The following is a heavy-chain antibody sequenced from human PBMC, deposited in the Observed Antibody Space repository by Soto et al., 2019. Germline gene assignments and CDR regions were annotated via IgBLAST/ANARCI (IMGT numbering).Heavy chain of an antibody. Sequence: SVKVSCKASGDTFSFYTINWVRQAPGLGLEWMGRVNPIVSMSNYAQKFQGRVTITADKSTNTAYMQLSSLRSEDTAIYYCAASYGSGNGAFDSWGQGARVPVSS. J-gene: IGHJ4*02. V-gene: IGHV1-69*02. D-gene: IGHD3-10*01. CDR2: VNPIVSMS. CDR1: GDTFSFYT. CDR3: AASYGSGNGAFDS.